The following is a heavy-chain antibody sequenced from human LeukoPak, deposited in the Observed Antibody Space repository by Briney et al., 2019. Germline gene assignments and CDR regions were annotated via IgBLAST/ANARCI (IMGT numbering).Heavy chain of an antibody. CDR2: IYYSGST. D-gene: IGHD5-12*01. Sequence: SETLSLTCAVSGGSISGGSYYWTWIRQPTGKGLEWIGYIYYSGSTNYNPSLKSRVTISVDTSKNQFSLRLSSVTAADTAVYYCARGGGYISNWSIGYWGQGTLVTVSS. CDR3: ARGGGYISNWSIGY. J-gene: IGHJ4*02. CDR1: GGSISGGSYY. V-gene: IGHV4-61*10.